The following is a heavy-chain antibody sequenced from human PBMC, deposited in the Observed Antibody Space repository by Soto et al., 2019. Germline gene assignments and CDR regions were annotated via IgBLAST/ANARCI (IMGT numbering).Heavy chain of an antibody. CDR2: INHSGST. V-gene: IGHV4-34*01. CDR3: ARDRNGCDY. J-gene: IGHJ4*02. Sequence: SETLSLTXAVYGGSFSGYYWSWIRQPPGKGLEWIGEINHSGSTNYNPSLKSRVTISVDTSKNQFSLKLSSVTAADTAVYYCARDRNGCDYWGQGTLVTVSS. D-gene: IGHD6-19*01. CDR1: GGSFSGYY.